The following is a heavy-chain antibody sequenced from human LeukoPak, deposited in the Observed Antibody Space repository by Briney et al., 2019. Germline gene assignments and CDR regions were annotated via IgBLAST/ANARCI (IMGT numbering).Heavy chain of an antibody. CDR2: ISAYNGNT. D-gene: IGHD3-10*01. CDR3: ARERLRITMVRGDFDI. CDR1: GYTFTSYG. J-gene: IGHJ3*02. Sequence: LRASVKVSCKASGYTFTSYGISWVRQAPGQGLEWMGWISAYNGNTNYAQKLQGRVTMTTDTSTSTAYMELRSLRSDDTAVYYCARERLRITMVRGDFDIWGQGTMVTVSS. V-gene: IGHV1-18*01.